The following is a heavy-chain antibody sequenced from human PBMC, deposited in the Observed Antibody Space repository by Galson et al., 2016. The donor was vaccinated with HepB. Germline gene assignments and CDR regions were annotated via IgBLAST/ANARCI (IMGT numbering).Heavy chain of an antibody. CDR2: IKQDGSEK. V-gene: IGHV3-7*03. CDR3: ASTPVYGDYNDY. D-gene: IGHD4-17*01. Sequence: SLRLSCAASGFTFSNYWMSWVRQAPGKGLEWVANIKQDGSEKYYVDSVKGRFTISRNNAKNSLYLQMNSLRAEDTAVYYCASTPVYGDYNDYWGQGTLVTVSS. J-gene: IGHJ4*02. CDR1: GFTFSNYW.